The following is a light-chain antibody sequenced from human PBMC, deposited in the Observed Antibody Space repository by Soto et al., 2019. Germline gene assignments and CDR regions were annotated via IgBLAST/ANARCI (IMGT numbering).Light chain of an antibody. V-gene: IGLV3-21*02. CDR2: DDS. CDR3: CAYAGSNTLV. CDR1: NIGRKN. Sequence: SYELTQPPSVSVAPGQTARITCGGNNIGRKNVHWNQQKPGQAPVLVVYDDSDRASGIPERFSGSNSGNTASLTISGLQAEDEADYYCCAYAGSNTLVFGGGTKVTVL. J-gene: IGLJ2*01.